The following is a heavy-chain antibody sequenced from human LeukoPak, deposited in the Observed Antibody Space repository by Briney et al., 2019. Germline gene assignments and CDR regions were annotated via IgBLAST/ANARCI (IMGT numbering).Heavy chain of an antibody. V-gene: IGHV1-69*13. CDR2: IIPIFGTA. Sequence: ASVKVSCKASGGTFSSYAISWVRQAPGQGLEWMGGIIPIFGTANYAQKFQGRVTITADESTSTAYMELSSLRSEDTAVYYCARGSVVPAAPDYWGQGTLVTVSS. J-gene: IGHJ4*02. CDR1: GGTFSSYA. CDR3: ARGSVVPAAPDY. D-gene: IGHD2-2*01.